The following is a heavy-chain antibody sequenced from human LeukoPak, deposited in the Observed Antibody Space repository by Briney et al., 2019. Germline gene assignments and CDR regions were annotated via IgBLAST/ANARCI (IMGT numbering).Heavy chain of an antibody. Sequence: GGSLRLSCAASGFTFSNYAMSWVRQAPGKGLEWVSAISGSGDSTYYADSVKGRFTISRDNSKNTLYLQMNSLRAEDTAVYYCANGSKSISAPSGYWGQGTLVTVSS. D-gene: IGHD3-10*01. CDR2: ISGSGDST. J-gene: IGHJ4*02. V-gene: IGHV3-23*01. CDR1: GFTFSNYA. CDR3: ANGSKSISAPSGY.